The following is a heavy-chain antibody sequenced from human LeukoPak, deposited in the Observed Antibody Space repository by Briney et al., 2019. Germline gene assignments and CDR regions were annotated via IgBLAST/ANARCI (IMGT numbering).Heavy chain of an antibody. V-gene: IGHV3-7*03. J-gene: IGHJ4*02. CDR2: IKEDGSER. CDR1: AFIFSGHW. Sequence: TGGSLRLSCEGSAFIFSGHWMNWVRQTPGKGLEWVASIKEDGSERRYVDSVKGRFSISRDNTKGSLFLQLNSLRAEDTAVYYCARTGIAAAGDYWGQGTLVTVSS. CDR3: ARTGIAAAGDY. D-gene: IGHD6-13*01.